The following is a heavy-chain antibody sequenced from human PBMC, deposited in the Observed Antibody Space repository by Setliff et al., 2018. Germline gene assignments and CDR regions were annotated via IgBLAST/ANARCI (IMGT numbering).Heavy chain of an antibody. J-gene: IGHJ4*02. D-gene: IGHD3-16*01. CDR2: IYYSGST. CDR1: GGSISSYY. Sequence: SETLSLTCTVSGGSISSYYWSWFRQPPGKGLEWIGYIYYSGSTNYNPSLKSRVTISVDTSKNQFSLKLSSVTAADTAVYYCARDLRNRGGHYFDYWGQGTLITVSS. CDR3: ARDLRNRGGHYFDY. V-gene: IGHV4-59*01.